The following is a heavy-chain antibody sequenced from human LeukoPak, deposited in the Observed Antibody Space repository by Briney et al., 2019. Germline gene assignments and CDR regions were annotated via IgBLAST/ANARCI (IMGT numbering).Heavy chain of an antibody. V-gene: IGHV1-2*02. CDR2: INPNSGGT. J-gene: IGHJ4*02. D-gene: IGHD4-17*01. CDR1: GYTFTGYY. CDR3: ARDYTAVTSKPFDY. Sequence: ASVKVSCKASGYTFTGYYMHWVRQAPGQGLEWMGWINPNSGGTNYAQKFQGRVTMTRDTFISTAYKELSRLRSDDTAVYYCARDYTAVTSKPFDYWGQGTLVTVSS.